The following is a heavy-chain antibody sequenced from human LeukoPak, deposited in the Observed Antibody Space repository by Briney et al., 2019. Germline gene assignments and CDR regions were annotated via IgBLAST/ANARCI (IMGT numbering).Heavy chain of an antibody. CDR2: ISSSRSYT. D-gene: IGHD3-10*01. J-gene: IGHJ4*02. Sequence: GGSLRLSCAASGFTFSDYYMSWIRQAPGKGLERVSYISSSRSYTNYADSVKGRFTISRDNAKNSLYLQMNSLRAEDTAVYYCARAGEYYYGSGSYFDFDYWGQGTLVTVSS. CDR3: ARAGEYYYGSGSYFDFDY. V-gene: IGHV3-11*06. CDR1: GFTFSDYY.